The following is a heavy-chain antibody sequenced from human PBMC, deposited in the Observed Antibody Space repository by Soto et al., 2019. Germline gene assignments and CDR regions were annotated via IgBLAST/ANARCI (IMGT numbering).Heavy chain of an antibody. V-gene: IGHV1-69*08. CDR3: ARDEPYCGGDCPVDL. D-gene: IGHD2-21*02. CDR2: IIPILGIA. J-gene: IGHJ2*01. Sequence: QVQLVQSGAEVKKPGSSVKVSCKASGGTFSSYTISWVRQAPGQGLEWMGRIIPILGIANYAQKFQGRVTITADKSTSTAYMELSSLRSEDTAVYYCARDEPYCGGDCPVDLWGRATLVTVSS. CDR1: GGTFSSYT.